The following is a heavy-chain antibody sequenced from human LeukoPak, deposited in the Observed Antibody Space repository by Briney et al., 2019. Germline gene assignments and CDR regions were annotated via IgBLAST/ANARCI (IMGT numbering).Heavy chain of an antibody. Sequence: SETLSLTCAVYGGSFSGYYWSWIRQPPGKGLEWIGEINHSGSTNYNPSLKSRVTISVGTSKNQFSLKLSSVTAADTAVYYCARDRRNYYDSSGGRDYWGQGTLVTVSS. CDR2: INHSGST. J-gene: IGHJ4*02. V-gene: IGHV4-34*01. D-gene: IGHD3-22*01. CDR1: GGSFSGYY. CDR3: ARDRRNYYDSSGGRDY.